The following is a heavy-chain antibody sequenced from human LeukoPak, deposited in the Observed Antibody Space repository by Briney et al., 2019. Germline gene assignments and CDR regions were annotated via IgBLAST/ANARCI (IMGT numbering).Heavy chain of an antibody. Sequence: GGSLRLSCAASGFTFSDYYMTWIRQAPGKGLEWVSYISSSGSTLYNADSVKGRFTISRDDAKNSLYLQMNSLRAEDTAVYYCARVGSNLSFDYWGQGTLITVSS. V-gene: IGHV3-11*01. CDR2: ISSSGSTL. CDR1: GFTFSDYY. CDR3: ARVGSNLSFDY. D-gene: IGHD2/OR15-2a*01. J-gene: IGHJ4*02.